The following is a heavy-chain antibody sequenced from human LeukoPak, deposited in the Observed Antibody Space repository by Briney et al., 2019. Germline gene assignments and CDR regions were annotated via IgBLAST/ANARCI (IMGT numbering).Heavy chain of an antibody. J-gene: IGHJ4*02. D-gene: IGHD3-16*01. V-gene: IGHV3-11*05. CDR3: ARERRGSYYAFES. Sequence: GGSLRLSCAASGFSVSDYSISWIRQSPGKGPEWVSYVMSGRGSTNYADSVKGRFTISRDNAKNSVALQLDGLRADDTAVYFCARERRGSYYAFESWGQGTLVTVSS. CDR2: VMSGRGST. CDR1: GFSVSDYS.